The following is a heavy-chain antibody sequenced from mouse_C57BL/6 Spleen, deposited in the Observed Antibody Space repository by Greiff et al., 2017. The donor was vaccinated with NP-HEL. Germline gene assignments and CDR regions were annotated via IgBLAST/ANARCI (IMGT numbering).Heavy chain of an antibody. CDR3: AREAYDYDGFAY. CDR1: GYAFSSSW. Sequence: VQLQQSGPELVKPGASVKISCKASGYAFSSSWMNWVKQRPGKGLEWIGRIYPGDGDTNYNGKFKGKATLTADKSSSTAYMQLSSLPSEDSAVYFCAREAYDYDGFAYWGQGTLVTVSA. J-gene: IGHJ3*01. D-gene: IGHD2-4*01. V-gene: IGHV1-82*01. CDR2: IYPGDGDT.